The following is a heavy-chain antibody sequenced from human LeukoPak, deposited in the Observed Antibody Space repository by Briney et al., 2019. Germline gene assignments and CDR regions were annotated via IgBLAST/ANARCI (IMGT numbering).Heavy chain of an antibody. J-gene: IGHJ6*03. Sequence: ASVKVSCKASGYTFTSYGISWVRQAPGQGLEWMGWISAYNGNTNYAQKLQGRVTMTTDTSTSTAYMELRSLRSDDTAVYYCARMYYYGSGSYYKTNYYYYYMDVWGKGTTVIISS. V-gene: IGHV1-18*01. CDR2: ISAYNGNT. CDR1: GYTFTSYG. CDR3: ARMYYYGSGSYYKTNYYYYYMDV. D-gene: IGHD3-10*01.